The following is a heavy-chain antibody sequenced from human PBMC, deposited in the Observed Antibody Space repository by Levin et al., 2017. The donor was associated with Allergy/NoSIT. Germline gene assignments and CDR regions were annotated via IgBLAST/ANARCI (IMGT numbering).Heavy chain of an antibody. Sequence: GESLKISCAASGFTFSSSAMSWVRQAPGKGLEWVSVISANGVSTYYADSVKGRFTISRDNSKNTSYLQMNSLRAEDTAIYYCAKGHGVLRFLGFDPWGQGTLVTVSS. V-gene: IGHV3-23*01. CDR2: ISANGVST. CDR3: AKGHGVLRFLGFDP. D-gene: IGHD3-3*01. CDR1: GFTFSSSA. J-gene: IGHJ5*02.